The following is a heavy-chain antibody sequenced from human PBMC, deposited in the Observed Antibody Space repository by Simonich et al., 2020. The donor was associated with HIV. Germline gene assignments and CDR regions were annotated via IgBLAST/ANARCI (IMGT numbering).Heavy chain of an antibody. Sequence: QVQLQQWGAGLLKPSETLSLTCAVYGCSFSGYYWSWIRQPPGKGLGWIGEINNSGITNYKSSLNSRATISVDKSKNQFSLKLSSVTAADTAIYYCARRDRELILYFDYWGQGNLVTVSS. D-gene: IGHD3-3*01. CDR2: INNSGIT. V-gene: IGHV4-34*01. J-gene: IGHJ4*02. CDR1: GCSFSGYY. CDR3: ARRDRELILYFDY.